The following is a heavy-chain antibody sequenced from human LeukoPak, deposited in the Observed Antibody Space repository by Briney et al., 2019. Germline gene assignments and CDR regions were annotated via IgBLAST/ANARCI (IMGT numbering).Heavy chain of an antibody. Sequence: ASVKVSCKASGYTFTSYDINWVRQATGQGLEWMGWMNPNSGNTGYAQKFQGRVTITRNTSISTAYMELSSLRSEDTAVYYCARGQRRFGELFLAYWGQGTLVTVSS. D-gene: IGHD3-10*01. CDR1: GYTFTSYD. V-gene: IGHV1-8*03. J-gene: IGHJ4*02. CDR3: ARGQRRFGELFLAY. CDR2: MNPNSGNT.